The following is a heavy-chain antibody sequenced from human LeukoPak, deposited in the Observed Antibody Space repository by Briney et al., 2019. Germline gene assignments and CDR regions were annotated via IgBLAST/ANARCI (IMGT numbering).Heavy chain of an antibody. D-gene: IGHD1-20*01. V-gene: IGHV1-18*01. CDR2: VSTYNSDT. CDR3: ARDNWNEFDP. Sequence: ASVKVSCKASGYRFSSDGISWVRQAPGQGLEWVGWVSTYNSDTNSAPKFQGRVTMTRGTFTSTVYMELRGLRTDDTAVYYCARDNWNEFDPWGQGTLVTVSS. CDR1: GYRFSSDG. J-gene: IGHJ5*02.